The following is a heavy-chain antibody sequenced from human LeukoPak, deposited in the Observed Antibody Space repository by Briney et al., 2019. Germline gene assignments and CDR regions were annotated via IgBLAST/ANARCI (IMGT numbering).Heavy chain of an antibody. V-gene: IGHV3-30*02. D-gene: IGHD3-9*01. J-gene: IGHJ6*02. CDR3: ARDLTGYYYYYYYGMDV. Sequence: GGSLRLSCAASGFTFSSYGMHWVRQAPGKGLEWVAFIRYDGSNKYYADSVKGRFTISRDNSKNTLYLQMNSLRAEDTAVYYCARDLTGYYYYYYYGMDVWGQGTTVTVSS. CDR1: GFTFSSYG. CDR2: IRYDGSNK.